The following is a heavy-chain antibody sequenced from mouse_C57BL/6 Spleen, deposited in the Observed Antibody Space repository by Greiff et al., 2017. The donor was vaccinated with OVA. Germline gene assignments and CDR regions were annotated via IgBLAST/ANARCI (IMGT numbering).Heavy chain of an antibody. CDR3: ARGGGYYGASVDY. D-gene: IGHD1-1*01. Sequence: QVQLQQSGAELVKPGASVKISCKASGYAFSSYWMNWVKQRPGKGLEWIGQIYPGDGDTNYNGKFKGKATLTADKSSSTAYMQLSSLTSEDSAVYFCARGGGYYGASVDYWGQGTTLTVSS. J-gene: IGHJ2*01. V-gene: IGHV1-80*01. CDR1: GYAFSSYW. CDR2: IYPGDGDT.